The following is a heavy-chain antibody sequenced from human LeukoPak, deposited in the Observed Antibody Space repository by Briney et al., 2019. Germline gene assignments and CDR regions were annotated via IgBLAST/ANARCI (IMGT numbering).Heavy chain of an antibody. CDR1: GFTFSSYE. D-gene: IGHD6-25*01. CDR3: AKMAAEEH. CDR2: ISSSGSTI. V-gene: IGHV3-48*03. Sequence: GGSLRLSCAASGFTFSSYEMNWVRQAPGKGLEWVSYISSSGSTIYYADSVKGRFTISRDNSKNTLYLQMNSLRAEDTAIYYCAKMAAEEHWGQGTLVTVSS. J-gene: IGHJ1*01.